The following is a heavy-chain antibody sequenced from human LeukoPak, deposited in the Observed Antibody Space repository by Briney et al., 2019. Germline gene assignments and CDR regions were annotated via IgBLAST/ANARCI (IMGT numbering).Heavy chain of an antibody. D-gene: IGHD2-15*01. CDR1: GRPFSGYY. Sequence: SETLSLTCAVYGRPFSGYYWSWIRQPPGKGLEGIGEINHSGSTNYNPSLKSRVTISVDTSKYQSSLKLSSVSAADTVVYYCARQRVVVTEGFDYWGQGTLVTVSS. CDR2: INHSGST. CDR3: ARQRVVVTEGFDY. J-gene: IGHJ4*02. V-gene: IGHV4-34*01.